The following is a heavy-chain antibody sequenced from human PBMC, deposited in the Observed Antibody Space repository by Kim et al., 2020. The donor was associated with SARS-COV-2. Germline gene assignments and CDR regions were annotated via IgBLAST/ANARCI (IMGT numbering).Heavy chain of an antibody. CDR2: ISGSGDST. J-gene: IGHJ4*02. V-gene: IGHV3-23*01. CDR1: RFTFSSYA. Sequence: GGSLRLSCAASRFTFSSYAMSWVRQAPGKGLEWVSGISGSGDSTYYADSVKGRFTISRDNSKSTLYLQMNSLRAEDTAVYYCAKGDRARVSSGWYTGWGQGTLVTVSS. CDR3: AKGDRARVSSGWYTG. D-gene: IGHD6-19*01.